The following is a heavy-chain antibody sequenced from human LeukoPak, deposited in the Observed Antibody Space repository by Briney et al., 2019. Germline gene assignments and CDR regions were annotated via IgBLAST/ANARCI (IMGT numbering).Heavy chain of an antibody. CDR3: TQQWLGPFDY. V-gene: IGHV3-74*01. D-gene: IGHD6-19*01. Sequence: GGSLRLSCAASGFTFSSYWMNWVRQAPGKGLVWVSRIKSDGSSTSYADSVKGRFTISRDTAENTLYLQMNSLRVEDTAVYYCTQQWLGPFDYWGQGTLVTVSS. J-gene: IGHJ4*02. CDR2: IKSDGSST. CDR1: GFTFSSYW.